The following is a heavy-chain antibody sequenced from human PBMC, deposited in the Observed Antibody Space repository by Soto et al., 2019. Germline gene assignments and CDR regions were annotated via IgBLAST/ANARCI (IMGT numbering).Heavy chain of an antibody. D-gene: IGHD6-6*01. Sequence: SETLSLTCTVSGGSISSSSYYWGWIRQPPGKGLEWIGSIYYSGSTYYNPSLKSRVTISEDTSKNQFSLKLSSVTAADTAVYYCARQDSSSSGVYFDYWGQGTLVTVSS. J-gene: IGHJ4*02. CDR3: ARQDSSSSGVYFDY. CDR1: GGSISSSSYY. CDR2: IYYSGST. V-gene: IGHV4-39*01.